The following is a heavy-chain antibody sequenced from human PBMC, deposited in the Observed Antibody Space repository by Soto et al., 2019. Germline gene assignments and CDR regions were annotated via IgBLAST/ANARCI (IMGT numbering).Heavy chain of an antibody. CDR2: ISGHNGNT. CDR3: ARHRFHYSHDNVYYYFDY. V-gene: IGHV1-18*04. J-gene: IGHJ4*02. CDR1: GYSFTSYG. Sequence: GASVKVSCKASGYSFTSYGISWVRQAPGQGPEWMGWISGHNGNTNHPQSLQGRVTMTTDTSRNTAYMELRSLRSDDTAVYYCARHRFHYSHDNVYYYFDYWGQGTWVTVSA. D-gene: IGHD3-16*01.